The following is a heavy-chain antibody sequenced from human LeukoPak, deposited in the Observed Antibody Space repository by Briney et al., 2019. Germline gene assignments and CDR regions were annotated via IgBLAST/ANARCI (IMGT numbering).Heavy chain of an antibody. CDR3: ARWDYYYAMDV. V-gene: IGHV4-61*01. CDR1: GGSVSSANSY. CDR2: ISSSGTT. J-gene: IGHJ6*04. Sequence: PSETLSLTCTVSGGSVSSANSYWTWIQQPPGRGPEWIGYISSSGTTKYNPSLKSRVTISSDTSKNQFSLKVTSVTAADTAVYYCARWDYYYAMDVWGKGTTVDVSS.